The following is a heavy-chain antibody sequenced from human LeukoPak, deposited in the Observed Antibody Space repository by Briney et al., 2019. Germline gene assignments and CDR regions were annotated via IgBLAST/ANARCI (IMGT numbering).Heavy chain of an antibody. CDR1: GYSISSDYY. V-gene: IGHV4-38-2*01. Sequence: SETLSLTCAVSGYSISSDYYWGWIRQPPGKGLEWIGTIYHSGSTYYNPSLKSRVTISVDTSKNQFSLRVSSVTAADTAVYYCARVDWNAGQCYFDQWGQGTLVTVSS. J-gene: IGHJ4*02. CDR2: IYHSGST. CDR3: ARVDWNAGQCYFDQ. D-gene: IGHD1-1*01.